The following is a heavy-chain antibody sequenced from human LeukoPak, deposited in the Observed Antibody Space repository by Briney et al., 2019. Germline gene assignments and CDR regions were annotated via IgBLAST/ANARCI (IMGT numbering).Heavy chain of an antibody. V-gene: IGHV4-39*07. D-gene: IGHD4-17*01. Sequence: SETLSLTCTVSGGSITSGSYYWAWIRQSPGTGLEWIGSIFQTGTTYYNPSLKSRVTISVDTSKNQFSLKLSSVTAADTAVYYCARGYGDYRSWGQGTLVTVSS. CDR3: ARGYGDYRS. CDR2: IFQTGTT. CDR1: GGSITSGSYY. J-gene: IGHJ5*02.